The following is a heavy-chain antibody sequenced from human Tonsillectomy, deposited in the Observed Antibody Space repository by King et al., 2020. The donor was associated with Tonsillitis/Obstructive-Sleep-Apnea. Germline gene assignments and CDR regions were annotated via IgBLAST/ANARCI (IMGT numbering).Heavy chain of an antibody. V-gene: IGHV7-4-1*02. J-gene: IGHJ4*02. CDR2: CNTNTGNP. CDR3: ARDSNGGYDGYDLDF. Sequence: VQLVESGSELKKPGASVNVSCKASGYTITSYSLNCGLRAPGQCLEWMGWCNTNTGNPTYDQEFKGRFVFSWYTSVSTAYLQISSLEAEDTAVYYCARDSNGGYDGYDLDFWGQGTLVTVSS. CDR1: GYTITSYS. D-gene: IGHD5-12*01.